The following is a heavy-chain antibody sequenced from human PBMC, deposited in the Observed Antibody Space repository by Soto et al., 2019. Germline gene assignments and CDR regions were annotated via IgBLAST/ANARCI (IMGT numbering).Heavy chain of an antibody. V-gene: IGHV4-59*08. CDR1: GGSISSYY. D-gene: IGHD3-16*02. Sequence: PSETLSLTCTVSGGSISSYYWSWIRQPPGKGLEWIGYIYYSGSTNYNPSLKSRVTISVDTSKNQFSLKLSSMTAADTDVYYCARHRGYRFDYWAQGTLVTVS. J-gene: IGHJ4*02. CDR3: ARHRGYRFDY. CDR2: IYYSGST.